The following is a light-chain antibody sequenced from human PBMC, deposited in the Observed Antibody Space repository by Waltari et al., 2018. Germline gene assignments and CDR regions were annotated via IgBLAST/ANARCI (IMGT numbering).Light chain of an antibody. CDR1: GPDYNY. J-gene: IGLJ2*01. CDR3: TSYISSTTLRV. V-gene: IGLV2-14*03. Sequence: QSALTQPASVSGSPGPSITISCTGTGPDYNYFPWYQQHPGKAPKLMIYDVSKRPSGVSNRFSGSKSGNTASLTISGLQAEDEADYYCTSYISSTTLRVFGGGTKLTVL. CDR2: DVS.